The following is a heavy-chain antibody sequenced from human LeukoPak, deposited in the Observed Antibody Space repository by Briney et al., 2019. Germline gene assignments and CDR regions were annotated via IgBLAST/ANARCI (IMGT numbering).Heavy chain of an antibody. CDR2: ISGDGGST. J-gene: IGHJ4*02. CDR1: GFTFDDYA. D-gene: IGHD5-18*01. CDR3: AKVPLKGYNYGYYFYY. V-gene: IGHV3-43*02. Sequence: GGSLRLSCAASGFTFDDYAMHWVRQAPGKGLEWVSLISGDGGSTIYADSVKGRFTTSRDNSKNSLYLRMNSLRTEDTALYYCAKVPLKGYNYGYYFYYWGQGTLVTVSS.